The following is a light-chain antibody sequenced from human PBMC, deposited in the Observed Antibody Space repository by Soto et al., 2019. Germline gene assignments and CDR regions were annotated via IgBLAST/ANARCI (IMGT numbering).Light chain of an antibody. V-gene: IGLV4-69*01. Sequence: QSVLTQSPSASASLVASVKFTCTLSSGHSSYAIAWHQQQPEKGPRYLMKVNSDGSHNKGDGIPDRFSGSSSGAERYLIISSLQSEDEADYYCQTWGTGFWVFGGGTKLTVL. CDR1: SGHSSYA. J-gene: IGLJ3*02. CDR3: QTWGTGFWV. CDR2: VNSDGSH.